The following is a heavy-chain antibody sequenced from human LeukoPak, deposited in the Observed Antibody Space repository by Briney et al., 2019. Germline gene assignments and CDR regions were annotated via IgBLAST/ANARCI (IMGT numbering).Heavy chain of an antibody. Sequence: PGGSLRLSCAASGFTFSNAWMSWVRRAPGKGLEWVGRIKSKTDGGTTDYAAPVKGRFTISRDDSKNTLYLQMNSLKTEDTAVYYCTTDLLYYYDSSGYYHFDYWGQGTLVTVSS. D-gene: IGHD3-22*01. CDR1: GFTFSNAW. J-gene: IGHJ4*02. CDR3: TTDLLYYYDSSGYYHFDY. CDR2: IKSKTDGGTT. V-gene: IGHV3-15*01.